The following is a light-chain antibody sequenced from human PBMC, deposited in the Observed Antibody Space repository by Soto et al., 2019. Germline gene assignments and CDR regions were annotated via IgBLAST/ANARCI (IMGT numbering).Light chain of an antibody. CDR1: SSNIGAGYD. CDR3: QSFDSSLSGL. CDR2: GNN. Sequence: QSVLTQPPSVSGAPGQRVTISCTGSSSNIGAGYDVHWYQQLPGTAPKLLIYGNNNRPSGVPDRFSASKSGTSASLAITGLQAEDEADYYCQSFDSSLSGLFGGGTKLTV. V-gene: IGLV1-40*01. J-gene: IGLJ3*02.